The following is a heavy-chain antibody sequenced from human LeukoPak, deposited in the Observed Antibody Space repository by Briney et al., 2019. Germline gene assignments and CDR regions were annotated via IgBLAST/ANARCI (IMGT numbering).Heavy chain of an antibody. Sequence: GGSLRLSCAASGFTFSTYSMSWVRQAPGKGLQWVAAISGSGGKTYYADSVKGRFTIPRDNSKKTLYLQIDSLRAEDTAVYYCARNAMVPSWGQGTLVTVSS. CDR2: ISGSGGKT. J-gene: IGHJ4*02. D-gene: IGHD3-10*01. CDR1: GFTFSTYS. CDR3: ARNAMVPS. V-gene: IGHV3-23*01.